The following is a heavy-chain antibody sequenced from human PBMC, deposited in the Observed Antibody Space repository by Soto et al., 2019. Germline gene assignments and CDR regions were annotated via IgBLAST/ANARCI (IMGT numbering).Heavy chain of an antibody. CDR2: IYTSGST. V-gene: IGHV4-4*07. Sequence: QVQLQESGPGLVKPSETLSLTCTVSGGSISSYYWSWIRQPAGKGLEWIGRIYTSGSTNYNPSLKSRVTMSVDTSKTQFSLKLSSVTAADTAVYYCARGGLAVAGNNYYYYGMDVWGQGTTVTVSS. CDR3: ARGGLAVAGNNYYYYGMDV. CDR1: GGSISSYY. D-gene: IGHD6-19*01. J-gene: IGHJ6*02.